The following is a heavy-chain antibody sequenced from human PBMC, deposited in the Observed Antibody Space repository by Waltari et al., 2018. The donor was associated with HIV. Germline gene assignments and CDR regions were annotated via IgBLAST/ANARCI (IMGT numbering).Heavy chain of an antibody. Sequence: EVQLLESGGGLVQPGGSLRLSCAASGFTFSSYAMSWVRQAPGKGLEWVSAISGSGGSTYYADPVKGRFTISRDNSNNTLYLQMNSLRAEDTAVYYCAKDLEDSSGRAAFDIWGQGTMVTVSS. D-gene: IGHD3-22*01. CDR1: GFTFSSYA. CDR2: ISGSGGST. J-gene: IGHJ3*02. CDR3: AKDLEDSSGRAAFDI. V-gene: IGHV3-23*01.